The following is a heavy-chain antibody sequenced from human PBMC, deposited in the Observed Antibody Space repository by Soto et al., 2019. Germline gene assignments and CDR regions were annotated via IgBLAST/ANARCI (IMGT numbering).Heavy chain of an antibody. D-gene: IGHD2-2*01. Sequence: PGESLKISCKGSGYSFTSYWISWVRQMPGKGLEWMGRIDPSDSYTNYSPSFQGHVTISADKSISTAYLQWSSLKASDTAMYYCASSPCSSTSCYPYYYYYGMDVWGQGTTVTVSS. CDR2: IDPSDSYT. CDR3: ASSPCSSTSCYPYYYYYGMDV. V-gene: IGHV5-10-1*01. J-gene: IGHJ6*02. CDR1: GYSFTSYW.